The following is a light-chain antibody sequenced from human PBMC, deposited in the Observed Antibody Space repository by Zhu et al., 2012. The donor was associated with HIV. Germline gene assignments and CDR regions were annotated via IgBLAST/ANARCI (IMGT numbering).Light chain of an antibody. Sequence: DIQLTQSPSFLSASVGDRVTITCRASQGISNRLAWYHQKAGKAPKLLIYGASIVQTGVPSRFSGSGSRTEFTLTISSLQPEVFCVLISSQHSLPSFTPRFGGRVQGGD. CDR2: GAS. J-gene: IGKJ4*01. CDR1: QGISNR. CDR3: QHSLPSFTPR. V-gene: IGKV1-9*01.